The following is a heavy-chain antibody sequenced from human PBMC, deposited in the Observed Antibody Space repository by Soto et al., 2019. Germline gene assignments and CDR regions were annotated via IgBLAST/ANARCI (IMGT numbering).Heavy chain of an antibody. CDR1: GGSISTNY. CDR3: ASLHGARFDP. D-gene: IGHD4-17*01. J-gene: IGHJ5*02. CDR2: ISSSGYT. Sequence: PSEILSLTCTVSGGSISTNYWSWIRQPPGKGLEWIGYISSSGYTNYNASLKSRITISIDTSKNQFSLKLTSVTAADTAVYYCASLHGARFDPWGQGTLVTVSS. V-gene: IGHV4-4*08.